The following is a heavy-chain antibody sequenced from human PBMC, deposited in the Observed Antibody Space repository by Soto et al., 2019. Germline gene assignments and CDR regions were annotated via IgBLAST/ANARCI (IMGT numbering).Heavy chain of an antibody. J-gene: IGHJ3*02. CDR3: AAEGDYDSTDDAFDI. V-gene: IGHV1-58*01. D-gene: IGHD3-3*01. CDR1: GFTFTSSA. CDR2: IVVGSGNT. Sequence: ASVKVSCKASGFTFTSSAVQWVRQARGQRLEWIGGIVVGSGNTNYAQKFQERVTITSDMSTSTAYMELSSLRSEDTAVYYCAAEGDYDSTDDAFDIWGQGTMVTVSS.